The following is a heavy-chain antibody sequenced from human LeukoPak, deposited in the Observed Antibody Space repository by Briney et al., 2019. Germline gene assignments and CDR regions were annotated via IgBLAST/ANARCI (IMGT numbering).Heavy chain of an antibody. CDR3: AGGYCSGGSCSLSGP. CDR2: ISYDGSNK. D-gene: IGHD2-15*01. Sequence: GGSLRLSCAAPGFTFSSYAMHWVRQAPGKGLEWVAVISYDGSNKYYADSVKGRFTISRDNSKNTLYLQMNSLRAEDTAVYYCAGGYCSGGSCSLSGPWGQGTLVTVSS. J-gene: IGHJ5*02. V-gene: IGHV3-30-3*01. CDR1: GFTFSSYA.